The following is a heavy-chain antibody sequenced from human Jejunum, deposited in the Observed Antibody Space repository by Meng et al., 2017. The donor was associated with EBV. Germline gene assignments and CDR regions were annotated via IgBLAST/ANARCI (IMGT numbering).Heavy chain of an antibody. J-gene: IGHJ4*02. V-gene: IGHV1-8*01. D-gene: IGHD2-21*02. CDR2: MNPNCGNR. Sequence: QALVVKSGDGVTQPVASVKATCKPSGHTFTIYDIHWVRQATGQGLAWMGSMNPNCGNRGYAQKFQGRLTMTSDTSISTAYMELSSLISEDTALYYCVVGTIDMTFNYWGQGMLVTVSS. CDR1: GHTFTIYD. CDR3: VVGTIDMTFNY.